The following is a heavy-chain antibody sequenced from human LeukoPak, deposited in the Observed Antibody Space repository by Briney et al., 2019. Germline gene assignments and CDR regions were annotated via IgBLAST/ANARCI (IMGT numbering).Heavy chain of an antibody. J-gene: IGHJ6*03. Sequence: GGSLRLSCAASGFTFSSYSMNWVRQAPGKGLEWVSSISSSSSYIYYADSVKGRFTISRDNAKNSLYLQMNSLRAEDTAVYYCVRLKGSGSYRGHYYYMDVWGKGTTVTVSS. CDR1: GFTFSSYS. CDR3: VRLKGSGSYRGHYYYMDV. D-gene: IGHD3-10*01. CDR2: ISSSSSYI. V-gene: IGHV3-21*01.